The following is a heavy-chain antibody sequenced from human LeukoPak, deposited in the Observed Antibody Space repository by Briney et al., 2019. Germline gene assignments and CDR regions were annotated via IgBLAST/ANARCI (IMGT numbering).Heavy chain of an antibody. D-gene: IGHD1-7*01. CDR1: GFTFSSYS. Sequence: GGSLRLSCAASGFTFSSYSMNWVRQAPGKGLEWVSSISSSSSYIYYADSVKGRFTISRDNAKNSLYLQMNSLRAEDTAVYYCARDYGYFSGTTFVFDIWGQGTMVTVSS. V-gene: IGHV3-21*01. CDR2: ISSSSSYI. CDR3: ARDYGYFSGTTFVFDI. J-gene: IGHJ3*02.